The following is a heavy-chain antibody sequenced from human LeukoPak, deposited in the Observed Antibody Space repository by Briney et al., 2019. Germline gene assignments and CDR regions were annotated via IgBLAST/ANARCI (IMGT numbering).Heavy chain of an antibody. Sequence: SETLSLTCTVSGGSISSYYWSWIRQPAGKGLEWIGRIYTSGSTNYNPSRKSRVTMSVDTSKNQFSLKLSSVTAADTAVYYCARDIKKRITIFGVVSVYYMDVWGKGTTVTVSS. V-gene: IGHV4-4*07. CDR3: ARDIKKRITIFGVVSVYYMDV. J-gene: IGHJ6*03. CDR1: GGSISSYY. D-gene: IGHD3-3*01. CDR2: IYTSGST.